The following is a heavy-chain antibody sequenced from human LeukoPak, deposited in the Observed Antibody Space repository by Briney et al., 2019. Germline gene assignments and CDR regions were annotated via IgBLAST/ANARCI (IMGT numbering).Heavy chain of an antibody. V-gene: IGHV3-9*01. CDR2: ISWNSGSI. Sequence: PGGSLRLSCAASGFTFDDYAMHWVRQAPGKGLEWVSGISWNSGSIGYADSVKGRFTISRDNAKNSLYLQMNSLRAEETAVYYCAKFSGRLNYNYYMDVWGKGTTVTVSS. D-gene: IGHD1-14*01. CDR1: GFTFDDYA. J-gene: IGHJ6*03. CDR3: AKFSGRLNYNYYMDV.